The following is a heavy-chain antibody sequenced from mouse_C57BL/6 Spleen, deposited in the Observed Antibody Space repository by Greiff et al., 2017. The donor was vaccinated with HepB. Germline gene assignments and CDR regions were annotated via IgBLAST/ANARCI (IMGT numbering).Heavy chain of an antibody. Sequence: VQLQQSGAELVKPGASVKISCKASGYAFSSYWMNWVKQRPGKGLEWIGQIYPGDGDTNYNGKFKGKATLTADKSSSTAYMQLSSLTSEDSAVYFCARGGYYYGSSYFDYWGQGTTLTVSS. CDR1: GYAFSSYW. J-gene: IGHJ2*01. CDR2: IYPGDGDT. D-gene: IGHD1-1*01. V-gene: IGHV1-80*01. CDR3: ARGGYYYGSSYFDY.